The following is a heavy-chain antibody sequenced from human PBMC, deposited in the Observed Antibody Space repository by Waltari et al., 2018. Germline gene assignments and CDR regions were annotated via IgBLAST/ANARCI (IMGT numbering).Heavy chain of an antibody. CDR2: IYYTGST. Sequence: QVQLQESGPSLLKPSESLSLICTVCGGSSRGFYWSWVRQPPGKGLDWIGYIYYTGSTNFNPSLKSRVTMSVDTSKNQFSLKLSSVTAADTAFYYCARGGGGDWEWFDPWGQGTLVTVSS. D-gene: IGHD2-21*02. CDR3: ARGGGGDWEWFDP. J-gene: IGHJ5*02. V-gene: IGHV4-59*01. CDR1: GGSSRGFY.